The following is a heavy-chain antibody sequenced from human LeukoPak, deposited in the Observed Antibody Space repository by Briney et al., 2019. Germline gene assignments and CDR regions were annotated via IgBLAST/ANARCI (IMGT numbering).Heavy chain of an antibody. Sequence: ASVKVSCKASGYTFTSYDINWVRQATGQGLEWMGWMNPNSGNTGYAQKFQGRVTMTRNTPISTAYMELSSLRSEDTAVYYCAREDRGVLIVDYWGRGTLVTVSS. CDR3: AREDRGVLIVDY. J-gene: IGHJ4*02. CDR1: GYTFTSYD. V-gene: IGHV1-8*01. D-gene: IGHD3-10*01. CDR2: MNPNSGNT.